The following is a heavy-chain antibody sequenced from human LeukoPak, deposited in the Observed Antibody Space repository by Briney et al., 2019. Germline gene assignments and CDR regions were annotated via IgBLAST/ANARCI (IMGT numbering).Heavy chain of an antibody. J-gene: IGHJ4*02. CDR2: IYHSGST. CDR1: GYSISSGYY. V-gene: IGHV4-38-2*01. D-gene: IGHD5-12*01. Sequence: PSETLSLTCAVSGYSISSGYYWGWIRQPPGKGLEWIGSIYHSGSTYYNPSLKSRVTISVDTSKNRFSLKLSSVTAADTAVYYCARMSGYEDPHYFDYWGQGTLVTVSS. CDR3: ARMSGYEDPHYFDY.